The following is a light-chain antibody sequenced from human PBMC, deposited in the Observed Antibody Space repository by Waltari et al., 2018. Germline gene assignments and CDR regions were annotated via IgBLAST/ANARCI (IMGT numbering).Light chain of an antibody. Sequence: QSALTQPASVSGSPGQSITTSCPGSPIDLGTYALVSWYQHHPGKAPKLIIYEVIFRPSGVSNRFSGSKSGNTASLTVSGLQAEDEAVYYCSSYTLKNTVIFGGGTKLTVL. V-gene: IGLV2-14*01. CDR1: PIDLGTYAL. CDR3: SSYTLKNTVI. J-gene: IGLJ2*01. CDR2: EVI.